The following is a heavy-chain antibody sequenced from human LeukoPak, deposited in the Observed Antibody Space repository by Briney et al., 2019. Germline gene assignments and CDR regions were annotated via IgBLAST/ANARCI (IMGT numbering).Heavy chain of an antibody. CDR2: IYSSGTT. D-gene: IGHD5-24*01. Sequence: SETLSLTCTVSDGSVSNYYWSWIRQPPGKGLEWIGYIYSSGTTNYNPSLKSRVAISVDTSKNQVSLKLRSVTAADTALYYCARHPSRESRGNAFDIWGQGTVVSVSS. CDR1: DGSVSNYY. V-gene: IGHV4-59*08. J-gene: IGHJ3*02. CDR3: ARHPSRESRGNAFDI.